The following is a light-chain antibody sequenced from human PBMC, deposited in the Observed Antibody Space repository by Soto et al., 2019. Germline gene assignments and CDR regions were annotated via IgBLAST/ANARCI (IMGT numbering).Light chain of an antibody. CDR1: SSNIGAHYD. V-gene: IGLV1-40*01. CDR3: QSYDNILSVDV. J-gene: IGLJ1*01. Sequence: QSVLTQPPSVSGAPGQRVTISCTGSSSNIGAHYDVHWYQQLPGTAPKLLIYGNSNRPSGVPDRFSGSKSGTSASLAITGLQAEDEADYYCQSYDNILSVDVFGTGTKVTVL. CDR2: GNS.